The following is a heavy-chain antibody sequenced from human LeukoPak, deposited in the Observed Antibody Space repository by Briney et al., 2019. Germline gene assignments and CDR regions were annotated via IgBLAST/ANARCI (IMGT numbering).Heavy chain of an antibody. CDR3: AVFRQQLENWYFDL. Sequence: SETLSLTCTVSGGSVSSGSYYWSWIRQPPGKGLEWIGYIYYSGSTNYNPSLKSRVTISVDTSKNQFSLKLSSVTAADTAVYYCAVFRQQLENWYFDLWGRGTLVTVSS. CDR2: IYYSGST. J-gene: IGHJ2*01. CDR1: GGSVSSGSYY. V-gene: IGHV4-61*01. D-gene: IGHD6-13*01.